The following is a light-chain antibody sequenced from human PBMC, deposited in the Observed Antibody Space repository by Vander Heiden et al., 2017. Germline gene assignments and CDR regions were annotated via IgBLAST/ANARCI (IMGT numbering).Light chain of an antibody. CDR2: DTS. CDR1: TGAVTSGHY. CDR3: LLSYSGAHVV. J-gene: IGLJ2*01. V-gene: IGLV7-46*01. Sequence: AVVAQEASQTVFPGGTVTLTCGSSTGAVTSGHYPYWFQQKPGQAPRTLIYDTSNKHSWTPARFSGSLRGGKAALTLSGAQPEDEAEYYCLLSYSGAHVVFGGGTKLTVL.